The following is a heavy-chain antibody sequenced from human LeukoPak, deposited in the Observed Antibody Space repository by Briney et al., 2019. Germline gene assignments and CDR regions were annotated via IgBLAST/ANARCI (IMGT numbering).Heavy chain of an antibody. J-gene: IGHJ4*02. CDR1: GFTFSNAW. CDR2: IKSETDGGTT. V-gene: IGHV3-15*01. Sequence: GGSLRLSCAASGFTFSNAWMSWVRPAPGKGLEWVGRIKSETDGGTTDYAAPVKGRFTISRDDSKNTLYLQMNSLKTEDTAVYYCSGGCPGGYWGQGTLVTVSS. CDR3: SGGCPGGY. D-gene: IGHD3-16*01.